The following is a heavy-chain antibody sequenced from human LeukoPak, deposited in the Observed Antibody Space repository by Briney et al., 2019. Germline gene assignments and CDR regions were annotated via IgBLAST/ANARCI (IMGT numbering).Heavy chain of an antibody. CDR3: ARWDDSAWGFGN. V-gene: IGHV4-59*08. CDR1: GGAISRYS. Sequence: SETLSLTCIVSGGAISRYSWNWIRQSPGKGLEWVGYISHSGTTSYNSSLKSRVTISVDTSKNQLSLKLTSVTAADTAVYYCARWDDSAWGFGNWGPGTLVTVSS. D-gene: IGHD6-19*01. J-gene: IGHJ4*02. CDR2: ISHSGTT.